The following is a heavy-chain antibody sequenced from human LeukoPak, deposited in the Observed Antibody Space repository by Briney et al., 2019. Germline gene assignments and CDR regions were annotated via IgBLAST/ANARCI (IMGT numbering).Heavy chain of an antibody. Sequence: GGSLRLSCAASGFTFSTYAIHWVRQAPGQGLEFVSSISTDGTRTYYANSVKGRFTISRDNSKNTLYLQLGSLKSEDMAIYYCARSRGSWPDAFDIWGQGTMVTVSS. CDR2: ISTDGTRT. CDR1: GFTFSTYA. CDR3: ARSRGSWPDAFDI. V-gene: IGHV3-64*01. D-gene: IGHD6-13*01. J-gene: IGHJ3*02.